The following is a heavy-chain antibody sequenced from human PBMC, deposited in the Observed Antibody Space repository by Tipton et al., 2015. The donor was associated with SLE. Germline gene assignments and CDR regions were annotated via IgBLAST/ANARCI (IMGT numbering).Heavy chain of an antibody. CDR3: ARGNPSLFDY. V-gene: IGHV4-59*01. CDR1: GGSISSYY. J-gene: IGHJ4*02. CDR2: IYYSGSTNYSGST. D-gene: IGHD1-14*01. Sequence: TLSLTCTVSGGSISSYYWSWIRQPPGKGLEWIGYIYYSGSTNYSGSTNYNPSLKSRVTISLDTSKNQFSLKLSSVTAADTAVYYCARGNPSLFDYWGQGTLVTVSS.